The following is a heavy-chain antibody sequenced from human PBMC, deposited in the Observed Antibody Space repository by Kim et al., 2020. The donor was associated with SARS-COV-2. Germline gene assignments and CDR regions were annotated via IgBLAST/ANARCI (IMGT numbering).Heavy chain of an antibody. CDR2: IYDSGST. J-gene: IGHJ4*02. CDR1: GGSISSSSYY. D-gene: IGHD2-15*01. CDR3: ARYKGFFSGGSCYGTFVY. V-gene: IGHV4-39*01. Sequence: SETLSLTCTVSGGSISSSSYYWGWIRQPPGKGLEWIGSIYDSGSTYYNPYIQSRVTISVDTSKNQFSLKRSSVTAADTAVYYCARYKGFFSGGSCYGTFVYWGRGTLVTVSS.